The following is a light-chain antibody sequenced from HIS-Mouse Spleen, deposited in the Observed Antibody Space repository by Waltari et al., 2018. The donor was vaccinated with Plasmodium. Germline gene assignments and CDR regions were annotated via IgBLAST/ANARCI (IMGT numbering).Light chain of an antibody. CDR2: GAS. CDR3: QQYGSSGT. V-gene: IGKV3-20*01. J-gene: IGKJ1*01. Sequence: EIVLTQSPGTLSLSPGERATLSCRASQSVSSSYLAWYQQKPGTAPRLLIYGASSRATVITDRFSGSGSGTDFTLTNSRLEPEDFAVYYCQQYGSSGTFGQGTKVEIK. CDR1: QSVSSSY.